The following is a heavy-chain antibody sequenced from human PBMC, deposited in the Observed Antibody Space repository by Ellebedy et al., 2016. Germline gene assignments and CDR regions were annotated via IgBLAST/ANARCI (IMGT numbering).Heavy chain of an antibody. Sequence: GESLKISCAASGFSFSSHGMHWVRQAPGKGLVGVSQINLDGSAIMHADSVKGRFTISRDDARNKLYLQMDNLRAEDTALYYCARDNYGPIDHWGQGTLVTVSS. J-gene: IGHJ4*02. CDR2: INLDGSAI. D-gene: IGHD3-16*01. CDR3: ARDNYGPIDH. V-gene: IGHV3-74*03. CDR1: GFSFSSHG.